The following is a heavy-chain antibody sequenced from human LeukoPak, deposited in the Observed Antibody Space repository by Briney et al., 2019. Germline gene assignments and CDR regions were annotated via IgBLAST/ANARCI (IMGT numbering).Heavy chain of an antibody. Sequence: GGSLRLSCAASGFTFSTYGMHWVRQAPGKGLEWVAVIGYDGSKKYYADSVKGRFTISRDNSKNTLYLQMNSLRVEDTAVYYCAKDRGRYYYDSSGCDYWGQGTLVIVSS. V-gene: IGHV3-30*02. D-gene: IGHD3-22*01. CDR3: AKDRGRYYYDSSGCDY. CDR1: GFTFSTYG. CDR2: IGYDGSKK. J-gene: IGHJ4*02.